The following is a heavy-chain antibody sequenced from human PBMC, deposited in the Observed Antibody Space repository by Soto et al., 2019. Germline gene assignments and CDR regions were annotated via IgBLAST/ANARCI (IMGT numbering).Heavy chain of an antibody. CDR1: GFTFSDYD. Sequence: PGGSLRLSCAASGFTFSDYDMRWIRQAPGKGLEWVSFVSSSGTTIYYADSVKGRFTISRDNAKNSLYLQRNSLRAEDTAVYYCARMGPRAARPSYWGQGTLVTVSS. V-gene: IGHV3-11*01. D-gene: IGHD6-6*01. CDR2: VSSSGTTI. CDR3: ARMGPRAARPSY. J-gene: IGHJ4*02.